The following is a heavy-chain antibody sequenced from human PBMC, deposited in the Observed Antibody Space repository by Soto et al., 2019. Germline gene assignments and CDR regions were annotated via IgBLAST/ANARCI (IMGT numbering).Heavy chain of an antibody. CDR2: ISGSGGST. J-gene: IGHJ4*02. CDR1: GFTFSSYA. V-gene: IGHV3-23*01. CDR3: AKENGYSSSWFEFDY. D-gene: IGHD6-13*01. Sequence: GGSLRLSCAASGFTFSSYAMSWVRQAPGKGLEWVSAISGSGGSTYYADSVKGRFTISRDNSKNTLYLQMNSLRAEDTAVHYCAKENGYSSSWFEFDYWGQGPLVTVSS.